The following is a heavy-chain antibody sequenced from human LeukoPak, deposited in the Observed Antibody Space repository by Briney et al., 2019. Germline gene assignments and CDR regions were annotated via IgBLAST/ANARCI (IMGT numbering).Heavy chain of an antibody. J-gene: IGHJ4*02. CDR3: ARESVDTSTVISWDF. Sequence: ASVKVSCKASGYTFTDYYIHWVRQAPGQGLEWMGWSNPNNGGSDSAQRFQGRVTMTRDTSISTAYMELSSLRSEDTAVYYCARESVDTSTVISWDFWGQGTQVTVSS. CDR1: GYTFTDYY. D-gene: IGHD5-18*01. CDR2: SNPNNGGS. V-gene: IGHV1-2*02.